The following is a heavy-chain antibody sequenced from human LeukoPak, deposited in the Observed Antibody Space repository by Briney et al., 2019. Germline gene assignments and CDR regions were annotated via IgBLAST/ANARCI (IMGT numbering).Heavy chain of an antibody. CDR2: IKQDGSEK. Sequence: GGSLRLSCEASGFTFDDYAMHWVRQAPGKGLEWVANIKQDGSEKYYVDSVKGRFTISRGNAKNSLYLQMNSLRAEDTAVYYCARELAQRLLRFLDYYYYGMDVWGQGTTVTVSS. V-gene: IGHV3-7*03. CDR3: ARELAQRLLRFLDYYYYGMDV. D-gene: IGHD2-21*01. CDR1: GFTFDDYA. J-gene: IGHJ6*02.